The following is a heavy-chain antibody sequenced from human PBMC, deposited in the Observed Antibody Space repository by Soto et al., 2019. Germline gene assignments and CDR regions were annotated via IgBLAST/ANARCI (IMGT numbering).Heavy chain of an antibody. J-gene: IGHJ5*02. CDR1: GGSISRYP. CDR2: IYYSGST. Sequence: PSVTLSLNSTVPGGSISRYPWSWIRQPPGKGLEWIGYIYYSGSTNYNPSLKSRVTISVDTSKNQFSLKLSSVTAADTAVYYCARHPDNWFDPWGQGTLVTVSS. CDR3: ARHPDNWFDP. V-gene: IGHV4-59*08.